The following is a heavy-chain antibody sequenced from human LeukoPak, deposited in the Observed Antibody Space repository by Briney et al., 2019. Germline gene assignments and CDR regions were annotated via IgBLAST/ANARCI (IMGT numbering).Heavy chain of an antibody. CDR3: AKSLMIVVLNSFDY. D-gene: IGHD3-22*01. CDR2: ISYDGINK. V-gene: IGHV3-30*18. CDR1: GFTFSTYG. Sequence: GRSLRLSCAASGFTFSTYGMHWVRQAPGKGLEWMAVISYDGINKDYADSVKGRFTISRDNSKNTLYLQMNSLRAEDTAVYSCAKSLMIVVLNSFDYWGQGTLVTVSS. J-gene: IGHJ4*02.